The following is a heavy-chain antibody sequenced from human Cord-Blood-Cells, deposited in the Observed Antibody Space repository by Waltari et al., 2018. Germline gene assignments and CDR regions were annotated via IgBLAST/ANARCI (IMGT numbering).Heavy chain of an antibody. CDR1: GGSFSGYY. CDR3: ARVPGGIAVAGTAIDY. J-gene: IGHJ4*02. D-gene: IGHD6-19*01. Sequence: QVQLQQWGAGLLKPSETLSLTCAVYGGSFSGYYWSSIRPPPGKGLEWIGEINHSGSTNYNPSLKSRVTISVDTSKNQFSLKLSSVTAADTAVYYCARVPGGIAVAGTAIDYWGQGTLVTVSS. V-gene: IGHV4-34*01. CDR2: INHSGST.